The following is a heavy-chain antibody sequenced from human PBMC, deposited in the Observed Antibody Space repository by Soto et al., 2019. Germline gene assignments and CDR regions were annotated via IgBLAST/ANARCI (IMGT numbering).Heavy chain of an antibody. V-gene: IGHV3-33*01. CDR2: IWYDGSNK. D-gene: IGHD3-22*01. CDR1: GFTFSSYG. Sequence: PGGSLRLSCAASGFTFSSYGMHWVRQAPGKGLEWVAVIWYDGSNKYYADSVKGRFTISRDNSKNTLYLQMNSLRAEDTAVYYCAREYYYDSPDYYYGMDVWGQGTTVTVS. J-gene: IGHJ6*02. CDR3: AREYYYDSPDYYYGMDV.